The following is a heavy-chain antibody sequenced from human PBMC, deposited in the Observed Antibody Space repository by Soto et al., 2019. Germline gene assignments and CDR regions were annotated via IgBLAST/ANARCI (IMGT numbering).Heavy chain of an antibody. V-gene: IGHV3-9*01. D-gene: IGHD3-3*01. Sequence: EVQLVESGGGLVQPGRSLRLSCAASGFTFDDYAMHWVRQAPGKGLEWVSGISWNSGSIGYADSVKGRFTISRDNAKNSLYLQMNSLRAEDTALYYCAKDTYYDFWRADAFDIWGQGTMVTVSS. J-gene: IGHJ3*02. CDR3: AKDTYYDFWRADAFDI. CDR2: ISWNSGSI. CDR1: GFTFDDYA.